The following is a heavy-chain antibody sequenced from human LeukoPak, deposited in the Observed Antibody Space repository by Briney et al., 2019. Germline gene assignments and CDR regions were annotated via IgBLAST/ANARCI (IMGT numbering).Heavy chain of an antibody. Sequence: GGSLRLSCAASGFTFSSYSMNWVRQAPGKGLEWVSSISSSSSYIYYADSVKGRFTISRDKAKNSLYLQMNSLRAEDTAVYYCARVYSGYDPLFDYWGQGTLVTVSP. V-gene: IGHV3-21*01. D-gene: IGHD5-12*01. CDR2: ISSSSSYI. CDR3: ARVYSGYDPLFDY. CDR1: GFTFSSYS. J-gene: IGHJ4*02.